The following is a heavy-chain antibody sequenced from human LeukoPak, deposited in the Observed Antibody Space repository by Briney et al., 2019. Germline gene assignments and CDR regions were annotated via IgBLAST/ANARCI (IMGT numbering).Heavy chain of an antibody. CDR1: GFTFSSYA. D-gene: IGHD6-19*01. CDR2: ISYDGSNK. CDR3: TKLRTSDWYSRFDY. J-gene: IGHJ4*02. Sequence: PGGSLRLSCAASGFTFSSYAMHWVRQAPGKGLEWVAVISYDGSNKYYADSVKGRFTFSRDNSKNTLFLQMNSLRAEDTAVYYCTKLRTSDWYSRFDYWGQGTLVTVSS. V-gene: IGHV3-30-3*02.